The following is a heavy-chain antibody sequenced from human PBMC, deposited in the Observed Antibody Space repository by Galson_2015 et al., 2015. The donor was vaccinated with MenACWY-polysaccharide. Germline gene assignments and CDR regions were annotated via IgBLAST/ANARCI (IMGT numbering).Heavy chain of an antibody. CDR1: GYNFGSYW. Sequence: QSGAEVKKPGESLKISCKGSGYNFGSYWIAWVRQMPGKGLEWMGSVYPGDSDAKYSPSFQGHVTFSVDKSISTAYLQWSSLKASDSAIYYCARLNSRGYSKNLFFENWGQGSLVIVSS. V-gene: IGHV5-51*03. J-gene: IGHJ4*02. CDR2: VYPGDSDA. D-gene: IGHD5-12*01. CDR3: ARLNSRGYSKNLFFEN.